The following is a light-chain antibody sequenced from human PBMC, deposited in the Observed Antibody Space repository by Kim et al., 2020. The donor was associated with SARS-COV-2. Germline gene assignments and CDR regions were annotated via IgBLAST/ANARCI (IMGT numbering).Light chain of an antibody. CDR2: RNN. V-gene: IGLV10-54*01. CDR1: SNKVGQQG. J-gene: IGLJ3*02. CDR3: SAWDSSLRVWM. Sequence: RQTAPLPCTGNSNKVGQQGAAWLKQQRGHPPTLLSYRNNSRPSGISERLSASRSGSTASLTITGLQPEDEADYYCSAWDSSLRVWMFGGGTQLTVL.